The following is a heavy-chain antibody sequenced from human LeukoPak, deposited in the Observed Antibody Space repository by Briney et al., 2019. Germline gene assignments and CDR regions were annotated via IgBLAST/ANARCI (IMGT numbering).Heavy chain of an antibody. V-gene: IGHV3-21*01. J-gene: IGHJ4*02. CDR3: ARDLPRVIAAAGALEY. D-gene: IGHD6-13*01. CDR1: GFTFSSYS. CDR2: ISSSSSYI. Sequence: GGSLRLSCAASGFTFSSYSMNCVRQAPGKGLEWVSSISSSSSYIYYADSVKGRFTISRDNAKNSLYLQMNTLGAEDTAVYYCARDLPRVIAAAGALEYWGQGTLVTVSS.